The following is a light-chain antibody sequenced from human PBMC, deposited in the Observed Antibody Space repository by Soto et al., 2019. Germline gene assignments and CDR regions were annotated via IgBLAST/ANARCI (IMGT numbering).Light chain of an antibody. J-gene: IGKJ1*01. CDR3: QQYGSSSWT. V-gene: IGKV3-20*01. CDR2: GAS. Sequence: EIVLTQSPGTLSLSPGERATLSCSASQSVSNSYLAWYQQKPGQAPRLLIYGASSRATGIPDRFSGSGSGTDFTLTISRLEAEDFEVYYCQQYGSSSWTFGQGTKVEIK. CDR1: QSVSNSY.